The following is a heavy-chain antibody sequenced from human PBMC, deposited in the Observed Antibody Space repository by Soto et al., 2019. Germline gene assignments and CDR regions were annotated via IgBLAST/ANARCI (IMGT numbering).Heavy chain of an antibody. Sequence: QLQLQESGPGLLKPSQTLSLTCTVSGGSITSGDYYWNWIRQPPGKGLEWIGYIFYSGSTNYNPSLRNRVTISLDRSTNQISLKVNSVTAADTAVYYCARDRRVSKSWSPGDSTCFFLDIWSQVNTATVSS. V-gene: IGHV4-30-4*01. CDR3: ARDRRVSKSWSPGDSTCFFLDI. J-gene: IGHJ6*02. D-gene: IGHD6-13*01. CDR2: IFYSGST. CDR1: GGSITSGDYY.